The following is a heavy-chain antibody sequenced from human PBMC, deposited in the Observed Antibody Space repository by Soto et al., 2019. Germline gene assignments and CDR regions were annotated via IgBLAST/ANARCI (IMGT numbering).Heavy chain of an antibody. D-gene: IGHD3-10*01. J-gene: IGHJ4*02. Sequence: GGSMRLSCAASGFTFSDFAMSWVRQAPGKGLEWVSVIYSGGSTYYADSVRGRFTISRDNARNTLYLQMNSLRVEDTAVYYCERVTITMERNIPDLGQGTLVTVSS. V-gene: IGHV3-66*01. CDR3: ERVTITMERNIPD. CDR1: GFTFSDFA. CDR2: IYSGGST.